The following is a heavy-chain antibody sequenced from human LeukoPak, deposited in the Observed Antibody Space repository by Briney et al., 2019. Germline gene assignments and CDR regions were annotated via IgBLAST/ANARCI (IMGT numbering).Heavy chain of an antibody. J-gene: IGHJ6*02. CDR1: GHTFTGYF. CDR2: INTQSGAT. Sequence: ASVKVFCEASGHTFTGYFIQCVRHAPGQGLQGMGWINTQSGATNYAQEFLGRVTMTGDTSSSTTYLELSRLRSDDTAVYYCARRVSGDYYNGMDVWGQGTTVTVSS. CDR3: ARRVSGDYYNGMDV. V-gene: IGHV1-2*02. D-gene: IGHD7-27*01.